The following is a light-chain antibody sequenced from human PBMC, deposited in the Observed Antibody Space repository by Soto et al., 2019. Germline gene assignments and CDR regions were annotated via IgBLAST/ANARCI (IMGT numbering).Light chain of an antibody. CDR1: NSVSSSY. J-gene: IGKJ5*01. V-gene: IGKV3-20*01. CDR3: QQYGSSRPVT. CDR2: GAS. Sequence: IVFTQSPGTLSLSPEKSATLSFRTRNSVSSSYLAWYQQKPAQAPRLLIYGASSSATGIPDRFSGSGSGTDFTPTTSRLEHEDVAVYYCQQYGSSRPVTFGQGTRLEIK.